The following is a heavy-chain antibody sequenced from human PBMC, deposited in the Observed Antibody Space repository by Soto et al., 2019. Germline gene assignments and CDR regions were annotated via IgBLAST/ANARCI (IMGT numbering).Heavy chain of an antibody. CDR1: GGSISSYY. Sequence: SETLSLTCTVSGGSISSYYWSWIRQPPGKGLEWIGYIYYSGSTNYNPSLKSRVTISVDTSKNQFSLKLSSVTAADTAVYYCACASSYDSPDWFHDWDQGSLVPVS. D-gene: IGHD3-22*01. CDR3: ACASSYDSPDWFHD. CDR2: IYYSGST. J-gene: IGHJ1*01. V-gene: IGHV4-59*08.